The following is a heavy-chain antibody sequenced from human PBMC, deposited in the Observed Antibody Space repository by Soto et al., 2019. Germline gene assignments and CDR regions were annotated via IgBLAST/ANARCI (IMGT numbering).Heavy chain of an antibody. V-gene: IGHV5-51*01. CDR3: ARSPRSSPYFDY. Sequence: PGESLKISCRCSGYTFSNFWIAWVRHLPGKGLEWMGIIYPGDHETRYSPSVHGKVTISADKSINTAYLQWSSLEASDSAFYYCARSPRSSPYFDYWGQGALVTVS. J-gene: IGHJ4*02. CDR2: IYPGDHET. CDR1: GYTFSNFW. D-gene: IGHD6-13*01.